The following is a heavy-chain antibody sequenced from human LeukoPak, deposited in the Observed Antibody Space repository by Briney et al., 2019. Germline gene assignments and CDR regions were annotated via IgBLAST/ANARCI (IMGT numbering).Heavy chain of an antibody. D-gene: IGHD3-10*01. CDR1: GGSISSYY. CDR3: ARVGAMYYYGSEPHWFDP. Sequence: SETLSLTCTVSGGSISSYYWSWIRLPPGKGLEWIGYIYYSGSTNYNPSLKSRVTISVDTSKNQFSLKLSSVTAADTAVYYCARVGAMYYYGSEPHWFDPWGQGTLVTVSS. J-gene: IGHJ5*02. V-gene: IGHV4-59*13. CDR2: IYYSGST.